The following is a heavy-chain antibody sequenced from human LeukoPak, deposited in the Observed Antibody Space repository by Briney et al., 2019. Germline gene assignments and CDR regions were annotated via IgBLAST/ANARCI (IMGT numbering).Heavy chain of an antibody. V-gene: IGHV5-10-1*01. CDR2: IDPSDSYT. D-gene: IGHD6-19*01. CDR1: GCSFTSYW. Sequence: GESPKISCKGSGCSFTSYWISWVRQMPGKGLEWMGRIDPSDSYTNYSPSFQGHVTISADKSISTAYLQWSSLKASDTAMYYCAIGTAVADADYWGQGTLVTVSS. J-gene: IGHJ4*02. CDR3: AIGTAVADADY.